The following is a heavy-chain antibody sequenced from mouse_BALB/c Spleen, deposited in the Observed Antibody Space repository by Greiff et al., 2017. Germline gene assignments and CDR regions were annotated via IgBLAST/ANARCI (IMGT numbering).Heavy chain of an antibody. CDR3: ARITTARYFDV. V-gene: IGHV3-6*02. CDR2: ISYDGSN. Sequence: EVKLVESGPGLVKPSQSLSLTCSVTGYSITSGYYWNWIRQFPGNKLEWMGYISYDGSNNYNPSLKNRISITRDTSKNQFFLKLNSVTTEDTATYYCARITTARYFDVWGAGTTVTVSS. J-gene: IGHJ1*01. CDR1: GYSITSGYY. D-gene: IGHD1-2*01.